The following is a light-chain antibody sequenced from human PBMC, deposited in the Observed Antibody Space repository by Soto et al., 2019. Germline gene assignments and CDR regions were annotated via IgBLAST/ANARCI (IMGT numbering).Light chain of an antibody. V-gene: IGLV2-14*03. CDR3: SSFTSSSTFV. J-gene: IGLJ7*01. CDR1: SSDVGRYNY. Sequence: QSVLAQPASVSGSRGQSITISCTGTSSDVGRYNYVSWFQQHPGKVPKLIIYDVSNWPSGVSDRFSGSKSGNTASLTISGLQPEDEADYYCSSFTSSSTFVFGTGTQLTVL. CDR2: DVS.